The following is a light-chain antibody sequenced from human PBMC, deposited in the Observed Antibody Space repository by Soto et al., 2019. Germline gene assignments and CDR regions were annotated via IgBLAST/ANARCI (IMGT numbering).Light chain of an antibody. J-gene: IGKJ1*01. CDR1: QSVSSN. Sequence: EIGMTQSPATLSVSPGERATLSCRASQSVSSNLAWYQQKPGQAPRLLIYGASTRATDIPARFSGSGSGTEFTLTISSLQSEDFAVYYCQQYNNWSTFGQGTKVDIK. CDR3: QQYNNWST. V-gene: IGKV3-15*01. CDR2: GAS.